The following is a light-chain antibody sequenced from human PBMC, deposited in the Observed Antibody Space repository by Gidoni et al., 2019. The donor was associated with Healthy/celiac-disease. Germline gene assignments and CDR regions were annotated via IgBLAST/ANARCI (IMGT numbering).Light chain of an antibody. Sequence: QSALTQPRSVSGFPGQSVTISCTGTSSDVGGYNYVSWYQQHPGKAPKLMIYDVSKRPSGVPDRFSGSKSGNTASLTISGLQAEDEADYYCCSYAGRNVVFGGGTKLTVL. CDR3: CSYAGRNVV. J-gene: IGLJ2*01. V-gene: IGLV2-11*01. CDR2: DVS. CDR1: SSDVGGYNY.